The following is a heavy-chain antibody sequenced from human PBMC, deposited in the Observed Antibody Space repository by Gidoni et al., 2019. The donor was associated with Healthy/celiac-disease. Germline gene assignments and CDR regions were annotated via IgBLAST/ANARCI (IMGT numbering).Heavy chain of an antibody. V-gene: IGHV4-38-2*02. Sequence: QVQLQESGPGLVKPSETLSLTCAVSGYSISSGSYWGWIRQPPGKGLEWIGSIYHSGSTYYNPSLKSRVTISVDTSKNQFSLKLSSVTAADTAVYYCARETVTIFGVVTDWGQGTLVTVSS. D-gene: IGHD3-3*01. J-gene: IGHJ4*02. CDR1: GYSISSGSY. CDR2: IYHSGST. CDR3: ARETVTIFGVVTD.